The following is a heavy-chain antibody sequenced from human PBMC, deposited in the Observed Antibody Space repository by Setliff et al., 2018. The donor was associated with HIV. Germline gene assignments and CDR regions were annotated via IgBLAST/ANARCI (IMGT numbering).Heavy chain of an antibody. CDR1: GFSFSDYD. CDR2: IGTAGDT. J-gene: IGHJ4*01. V-gene: IGHV3-13*01. D-gene: IGHD6-13*01. CDR3: AKVGSTGWYYFDY. Sequence: PGGSLRLSCAASGFSFSDYDMHWVRQRPGKSLEWVSGIGTAGDTYYADSVKGRFTISRDNSKNAVYLQMNSLRAEDTAIYYCAKVGSTGWYYFDYWGHGTLVTVSS.